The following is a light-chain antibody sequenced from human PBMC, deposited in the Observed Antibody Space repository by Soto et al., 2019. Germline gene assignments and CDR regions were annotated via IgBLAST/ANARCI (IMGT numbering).Light chain of an antibody. V-gene: IGKV1-39*01. Sequence: DIQMTQPPSSLSASVGDRVTLTCRASLTLGDSLSWVQQKAGKPPTLLIYCASALQSGVPARFSGSGSGTDFTLTISNMQREDFATYYCLRTYNLPRTFGQGTKVDIK. J-gene: IGKJ1*01. CDR3: LRTYNLPRT. CDR2: CAS. CDR1: LTLGDS.